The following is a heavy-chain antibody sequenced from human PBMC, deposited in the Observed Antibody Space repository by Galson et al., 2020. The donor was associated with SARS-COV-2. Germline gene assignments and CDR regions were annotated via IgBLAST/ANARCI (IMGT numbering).Heavy chain of an antibody. CDR3: AYGVVAGTGY. Sequence: SETLSLTCTISGGTISSGSYYWSWIRQPAGQGLEWIGRIYTSGSTNYNPSLQRRVTISIDTSKNQFPLELTSGTAADAAVYFCAYGVVAGTGYWGQGNLVTVSS. D-gene: IGHD6-19*01. V-gene: IGHV4-61*02. J-gene: IGHJ4*02. CDR2: IYTSGST. CDR1: GGTISSGSYY.